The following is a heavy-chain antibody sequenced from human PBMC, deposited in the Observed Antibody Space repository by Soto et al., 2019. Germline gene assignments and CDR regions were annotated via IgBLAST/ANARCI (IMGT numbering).Heavy chain of an antibody. D-gene: IGHD5-12*01. J-gene: IGHJ4*02. CDR1: GGSLSGYY. CDR2: VKDGGHT. CDR3: ARGQEGVVATH. V-gene: IGHV4-34*01. Sequence: QVQLQQWGAGLLKPSETLSLNCAVTGGSLSGYYWSWIRQPPGKGLEWIGEVKDGGHTNYSPSLRGRVTISSGTSNNQFSHRLNSVTAADTGVYYCARGQEGVVATHWDQGSLVTVSS.